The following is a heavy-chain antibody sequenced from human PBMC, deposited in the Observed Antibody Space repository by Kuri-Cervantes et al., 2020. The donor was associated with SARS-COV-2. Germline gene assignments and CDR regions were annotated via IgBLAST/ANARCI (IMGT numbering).Heavy chain of an antibody. CDR3: AGGYSYGLFDY. J-gene: IGHJ4*02. CDR1: GFTFSSYS. Sequence: TCAASGFTFSSYSINWVRQAPGKGLEWVSSISSSSSYIYYADSVKGRFTISRDNAKNSLYLQMNSLRAEDTAVYYCAGGYSYGLFDYWGQGTLVTVSS. V-gene: IGHV3-21*01. CDR2: ISSSSSYI. D-gene: IGHD5-18*01.